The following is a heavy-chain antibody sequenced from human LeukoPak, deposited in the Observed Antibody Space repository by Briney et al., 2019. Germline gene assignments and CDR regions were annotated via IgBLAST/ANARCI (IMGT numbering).Heavy chain of an antibody. Sequence: SETLSLTCTVSGGSIGSSSYYWGWIRQTPGKGLEWIGIIYYSGTTYYNPSVKSRVTISIDTSKKQFSLKLSSVTAADTAVYYCATVHGLIDYWGQGTLVTVSS. CDR2: IYYSGTT. V-gene: IGHV4-39*07. J-gene: IGHJ4*02. D-gene: IGHD1-1*01. CDR1: GGSIGSSSYY. CDR3: ATVHGLIDY.